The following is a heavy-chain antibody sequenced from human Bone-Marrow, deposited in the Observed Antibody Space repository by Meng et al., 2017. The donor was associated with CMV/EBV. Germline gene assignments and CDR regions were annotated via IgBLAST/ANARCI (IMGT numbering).Heavy chain of an antibody. CDR1: GYTCSGFV. Sequence: ASGYTCSGFVIHWVRQAPGQGLEWMGRINPNNGDTHYPRNFQGRVTMTRDTSMTTTYIELARLTSDDTAVYFCAREQYGGNTYAFDCWGQGTMVTVSS. J-gene: IGHJ3*01. CDR2: INPNNGDT. V-gene: IGHV1-2*02. D-gene: IGHD4/OR15-4a*01. CDR3: AREQYGGNTYAFDC.